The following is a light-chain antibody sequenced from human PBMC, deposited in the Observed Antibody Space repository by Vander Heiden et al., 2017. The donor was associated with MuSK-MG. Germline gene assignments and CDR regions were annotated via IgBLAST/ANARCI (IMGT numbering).Light chain of an antibody. J-gene: IGKJ4*01. Sequence: EIVMRQSPAILPVSLWDRATLSCRASQSVSSNLAWYQQKPGQAPRLLIYGASTRATGITARLSGSKSATELTLTISSLQLEDIAVYYCEKYNNWPPLTFGGGTKVEIK. CDR1: QSVSSN. CDR2: GAS. V-gene: IGKV3-15*01. CDR3: EKYNNWPPLT.